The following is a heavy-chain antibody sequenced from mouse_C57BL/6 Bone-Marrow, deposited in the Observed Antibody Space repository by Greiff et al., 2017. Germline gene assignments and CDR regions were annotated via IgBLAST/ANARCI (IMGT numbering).Heavy chain of an antibody. J-gene: IGHJ3*01. CDR2: FYPGSGSI. Sequence: QVQLQQSGAELVKPGASVKLSCKASGYTFTEYTIHWVKQRSGQGLEWIGWFYPGSGSIKYNEKFKDKATLTADKSSSTVYMELSRLTSEDSAVYFCARHEPLYYYGSSPWFAYWGQGTLVTVSA. V-gene: IGHV1-62-2*01. CDR3: ARHEPLYYYGSSPWFAY. D-gene: IGHD1-1*01. CDR1: GYTFTEYT.